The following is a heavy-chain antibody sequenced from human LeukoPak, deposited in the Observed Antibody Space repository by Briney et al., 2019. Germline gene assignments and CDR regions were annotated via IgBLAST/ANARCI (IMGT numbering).Heavy chain of an antibody. J-gene: IGHJ6*02. D-gene: IGHD6-13*01. Sequence: AGGSLRLSCAASGFPSSSYAMSWVRQAPGKGLEWVSAISGSGGSTYYADSVKARFTISRDNSKNTLYLQMNSLRAEDTAVYYCAKDQQPPYYGMDVWGQVTTVTVSS. CDR3: AKDQQPPYYGMDV. CDR1: GFPSSSYA. CDR2: ISGSGGST. V-gene: IGHV3-23*01.